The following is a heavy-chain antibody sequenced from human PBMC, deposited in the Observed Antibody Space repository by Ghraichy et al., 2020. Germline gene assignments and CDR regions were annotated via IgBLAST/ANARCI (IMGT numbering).Heavy chain of an antibody. D-gene: IGHD3-3*01. CDR3: ASSTIFYSFDI. Sequence: ETLSLTCAVYGGSFSGYYWSWIRQPPGKGLEWIGEINHSGSTNYNPSLKSRVTISVDTSKNQFSLKLSSVTAADTAVYYCASSTIFYSFDIWGQGTMVTVSS. CDR1: GGSFSGYY. V-gene: IGHV4-34*01. J-gene: IGHJ3*02. CDR2: INHSGST.